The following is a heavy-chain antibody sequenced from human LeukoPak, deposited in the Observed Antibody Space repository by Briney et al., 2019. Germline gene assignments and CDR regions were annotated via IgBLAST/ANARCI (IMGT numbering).Heavy chain of an antibody. V-gene: IGHV3-23*01. CDR1: GFTFSSYA. CDR2: ISDSGGSK. J-gene: IGHJ5*02. Sequence: GGSLRLSCAASGFTFSSYAMTWVRQAPGKGLEWVSVISDSGGSKYYADSVKGRFTISRDNSKNTLYLQMSSLRAEDTAVYYCANSRGHGSGNLWGQGTLVTVSS. D-gene: IGHD3-10*01. CDR3: ANSRGHGSGNL.